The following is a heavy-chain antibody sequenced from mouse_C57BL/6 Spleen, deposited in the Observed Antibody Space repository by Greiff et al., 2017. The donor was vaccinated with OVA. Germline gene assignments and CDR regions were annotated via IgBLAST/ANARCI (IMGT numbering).Heavy chain of an antibody. D-gene: IGHD2-1*01. CDR1: GYTFTSYW. V-gene: IGHV1-59*01. Sequence: VQLQQPGAELVRPGTSVKLSCKASGYTFTSYWMHWVKQRPGKGLEWIGVIDPSDSYTNYNQKFKGKATLTVDTSSSTAYMQLSSLTSEDSAVYYCAREGNYYFDYWGQGTTLTVSS. CDR2: IDPSDSYT. J-gene: IGHJ2*01. CDR3: AREGNYYFDY.